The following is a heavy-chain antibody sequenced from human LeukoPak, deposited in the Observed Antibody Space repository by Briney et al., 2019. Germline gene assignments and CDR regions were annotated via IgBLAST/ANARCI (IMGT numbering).Heavy chain of an antibody. CDR3: ARDKASSSSFDY. V-gene: IGHV4-59*01. Sequence: SETLSLTCTVSGGSISSYYWSWIRQPPGQGLEWIGYIYYSGTTNYHPSLKSRVTISLDTSKNQFSLKLSSVTAADTAVYYCARDKASSSSFDYWGQGTLVTVSS. D-gene: IGHD6-6*01. CDR2: IYYSGTT. J-gene: IGHJ4*02. CDR1: GGSISSYY.